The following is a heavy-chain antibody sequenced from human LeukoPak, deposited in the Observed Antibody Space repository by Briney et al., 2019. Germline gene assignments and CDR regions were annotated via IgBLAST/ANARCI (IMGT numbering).Heavy chain of an antibody. V-gene: IGHV3-21*01. CDR1: GFTFSSYS. Sequence: PGGSLRLSCAASGFTFSSYSMNWVRQAPGKGLEWVSSISSSSSYIYYADSVKGRFTISRDNAKNSLYLQMNSLRAEDTAVYYCARVPVKAVAMVSAFDYWGQGTLVTVSS. J-gene: IGHJ4*02. CDR3: ARVPVKAVAMVSAFDY. CDR2: ISSSSSYI. D-gene: IGHD5-18*01.